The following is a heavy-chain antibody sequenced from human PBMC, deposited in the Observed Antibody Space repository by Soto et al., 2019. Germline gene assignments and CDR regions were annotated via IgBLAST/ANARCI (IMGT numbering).Heavy chain of an antibody. D-gene: IGHD2-8*01. CDR3: ARRDMLSPYYYHYYYMDV. J-gene: IGHJ6*03. CDR1: GYSFVSYW. Sequence: GESLKISCKGSGYSFVSYWIGWVRQMPGKGLEWMGIIYPADSDTRYSPSFEGQVTISVDQSISTAYLQWSSLKASDTATYYCARRDMLSPYYYHYYYMDVWGKGTTVTVSS. CDR2: IYPADSDT. V-gene: IGHV5-51*01.